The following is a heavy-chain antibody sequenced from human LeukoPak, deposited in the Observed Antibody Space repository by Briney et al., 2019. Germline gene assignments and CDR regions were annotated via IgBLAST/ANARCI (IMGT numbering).Heavy chain of an antibody. CDR1: GGSFSSYY. J-gene: IGHJ6*03. CDR2: IYYSGNT. Sequence: PSETLSLTCTVSGGSFSSYYWSWIRQPPGKGLEWIGSIYYSGNTYQNPSLKSRVTISVDTSKNQLSLKLSSVTAADTAVYYCARGVRDVAAPLYYMDVWGKGTTVTVSS. V-gene: IGHV4-39*07. CDR3: ARGVRDVAAPLYYMDV. D-gene: IGHD3-10*01.